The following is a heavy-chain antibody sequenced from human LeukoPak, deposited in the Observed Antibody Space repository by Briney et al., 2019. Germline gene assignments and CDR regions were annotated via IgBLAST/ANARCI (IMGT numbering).Heavy chain of an antibody. CDR2: INHSGST. Sequence: PSETLSLTCAVYGGSFSGYYWSWIRQPPGKGLEWIGEINHSGSTNYNPSLKSRVTISVDTSKNQFSLKLNSVTAADTAVYYCARDQLGNNYWGQGTLVTVSS. J-gene: IGHJ4*02. V-gene: IGHV4-34*01. CDR1: GGSFSGYY. D-gene: IGHD1-1*01. CDR3: ARDQLGNNY.